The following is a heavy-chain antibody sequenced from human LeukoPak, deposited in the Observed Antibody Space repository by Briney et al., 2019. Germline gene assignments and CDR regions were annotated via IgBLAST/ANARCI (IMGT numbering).Heavy chain of an antibody. CDR2: IYYSGST. CDR1: GGSISSSSYY. J-gene: IGHJ4*02. V-gene: IGHV4-39*01. CDR3: ARRGSGSYPYFDY. D-gene: IGHD1-26*01. Sequence: SETLSLTCTVSGGSISSSSYYWGWIRQPPGKGLEWIGSIYYSGSTYYNPSLKSRVTISVDTSKNQFSLKLSSVTAADTAVYYCARRGSGSYPYFDYWGQGTLVTVSS.